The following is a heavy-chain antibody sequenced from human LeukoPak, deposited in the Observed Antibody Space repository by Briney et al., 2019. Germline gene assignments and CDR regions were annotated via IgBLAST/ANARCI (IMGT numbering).Heavy chain of an antibody. Sequence: PGGSLRLSCAVSGLTFSIYGMHWVRQAPGKGLEWVAFIRYDGSNKYYADSVKGRFTISRDNSKNTLYLQMNSLRAEDTAVYYCAKDRGYSYGPDYWGQGTLVTVSS. CDR3: AKDRGYSYGPDY. CDR1: GLTFSIYG. CDR2: IRYDGSNK. V-gene: IGHV3-30*02. D-gene: IGHD5-18*01. J-gene: IGHJ4*02.